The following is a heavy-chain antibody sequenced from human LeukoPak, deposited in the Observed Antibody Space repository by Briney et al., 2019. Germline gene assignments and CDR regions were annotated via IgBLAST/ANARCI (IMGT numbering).Heavy chain of an antibody. CDR1: GFTFSSYS. CDR2: ISSSSSTI. D-gene: IGHD6-13*01. J-gene: IGHJ3*02. Sequence: GGSLRLSCAASGFTFSSYSMNWVRQAPGKGLEWVSYISSSSSTIYYADSVKGRFTISRDNAKNSLYLQMNSLRAEDTAVYYCARDSPSIAAAGTGDAFDIWGQGTMVTVSS. CDR3: ARDSPSIAAAGTGDAFDI. V-gene: IGHV3-48*01.